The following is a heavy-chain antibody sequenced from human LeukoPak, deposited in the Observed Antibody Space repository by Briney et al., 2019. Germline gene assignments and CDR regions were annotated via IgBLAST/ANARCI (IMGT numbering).Heavy chain of an antibody. CDR1: GYTFTGYY. J-gene: IGHJ3*02. CDR3: ARDQARGFISSFAFDI. V-gene: IGHV1-2*02. CDR2: INPNNGDT. Sequence: GASVKVSCKASGYTFTGYYMHWVRQAPGRGLEWMGSINPNNGDTKYAEMFQDRVTVTRDTSISTAYMELSRLTSDDTAVYYCARDQARGFISSFAFDIWGQGTVVTASS. D-gene: IGHD5-12*01.